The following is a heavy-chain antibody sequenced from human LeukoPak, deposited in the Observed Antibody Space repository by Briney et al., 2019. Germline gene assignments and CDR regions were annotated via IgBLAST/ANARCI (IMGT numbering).Heavy chain of an antibody. J-gene: IGHJ6*03. CDR1: GYTFTSYD. V-gene: IGHV1-8*03. D-gene: IGHD2-15*01. CDR3: ARVRSSYAYYYYYMDV. Sequence: ASVKVSCKASGYTFTSYDINWGRQATGQGLEWMGWMNPNSGNTGYTQKFQGRVTITRNTSISTAYMELSSLRSEDTAVYYCARVRSSYAYYYYYMDVWGKGTTVTVSS. CDR2: MNPNSGNT.